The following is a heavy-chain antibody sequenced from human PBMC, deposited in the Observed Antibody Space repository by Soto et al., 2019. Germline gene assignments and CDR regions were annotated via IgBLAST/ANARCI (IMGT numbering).Heavy chain of an antibody. D-gene: IGHD2-8*02. CDR1: GYTFSRYG. J-gene: IGHJ4*02. CDR3: ARESTGLSFDH. CDR2: INTANGKT. V-gene: IGHV1-3*04. Sequence: QVQLIPSGAEVEKPGASVKVSCKASGYTFSRYGMHWVRQAPGQGLEWMGWINTANGKTGYSEKFQGRVTITRDTSATTVYMELHSLCSEDTATYYCARESTGLSFDHWGQGILVTVSS.